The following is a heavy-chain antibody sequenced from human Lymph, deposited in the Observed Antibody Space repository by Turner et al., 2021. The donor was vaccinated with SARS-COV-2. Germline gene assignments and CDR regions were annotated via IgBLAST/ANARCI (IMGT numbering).Heavy chain of an antibody. J-gene: IGHJ4*02. CDR1: GFTFSSYA. CDR3: ARDVGAALDY. Sequence: QVQLEESGGGVVQPGRALGLSCAASGFTFSSYAMHWVRQAPVKGLEWVALISYDGSNKYYADSVKGRFTISRDNSKNTLYLQMNSLRAEDTAVYYCARDVGAALDYWGQGTLVTVSS. D-gene: IGHD6-25*01. V-gene: IGHV3-30-3*01. CDR2: ISYDGSNK.